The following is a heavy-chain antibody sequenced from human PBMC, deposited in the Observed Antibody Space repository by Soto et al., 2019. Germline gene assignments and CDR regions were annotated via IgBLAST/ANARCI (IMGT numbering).Heavy chain of an antibody. CDR1: GGSIRRYY. CDR2: IYHSGST. CDR3: ARGINTVTSLDY. J-gene: IGHJ4*02. Sequence: SETLSVTCTVSGGSIRRYYWSWIRQPPGKGLEWIGYIYHSGSTYYNPSLKSRITISIDRSKNQLSLKLSSVTAADTAVYYCARGINTVTSLDYWGQGTLVTVSS. V-gene: IGHV4-59*12. D-gene: IGHD4-4*01.